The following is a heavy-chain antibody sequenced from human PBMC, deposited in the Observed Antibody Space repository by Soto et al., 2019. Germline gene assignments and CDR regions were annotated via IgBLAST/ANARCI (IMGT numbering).Heavy chain of an antibody. D-gene: IGHD3-9*01. CDR3: ASLRYFAWLPYGMDV. CDR1: GGSISSGDYY. Sequence: SETLSLTCTVSGGSISSGDYYWSWIRQPPGKGLEWIGYIYYSGSTYYNPSLKSRVTISVDTSKNQFSLKLSSVTAADTAVYYCASLRYFAWLPYGMDVWGQGTTVPVSS. CDR2: IYYSGST. J-gene: IGHJ6*02. V-gene: IGHV4-30-4*01.